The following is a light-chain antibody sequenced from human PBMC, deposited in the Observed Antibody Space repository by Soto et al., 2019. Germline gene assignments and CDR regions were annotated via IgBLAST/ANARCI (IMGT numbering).Light chain of an antibody. Sequence: DTVLTQSPDTLSLSPVERATLSCKASQSISDYLAWYQQKPGQAPRLLIYDASNRATGIPARFSGSGSGTDFTLTISSLQSEDFAVYYCQQRSSWPLTFGGGTKVDIK. CDR2: DAS. CDR1: QSISDY. V-gene: IGKV3-11*01. J-gene: IGKJ4*01. CDR3: QQRSSWPLT.